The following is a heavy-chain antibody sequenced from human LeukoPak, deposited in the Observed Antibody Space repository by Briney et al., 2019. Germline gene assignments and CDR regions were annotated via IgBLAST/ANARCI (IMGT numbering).Heavy chain of an antibody. J-gene: IGHJ5*02. D-gene: IGHD2-15*01. CDR1: GGSISSSSYY. CDR2: IYYSGST. Sequence: SETLSLTCTVSGGSISSSSYYWGWIRQPPGKGLEWIGSIYYSGSTYYNPSLKSRVTISVDTSKNQFSLKLSSVTAADTAVYYCARDEWGFAEIFPNWFDPWGQGTLVTVSS. CDR3: ARDEWGFAEIFPNWFDP. V-gene: IGHV4-39*07.